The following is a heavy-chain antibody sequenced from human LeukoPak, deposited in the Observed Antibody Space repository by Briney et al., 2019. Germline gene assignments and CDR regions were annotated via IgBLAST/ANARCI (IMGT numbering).Heavy chain of an antibody. J-gene: IGHJ6*03. CDR2: IYRSGGT. CDR1: LGSISSASYY. V-gene: IGHV4-61*02. Sequence: PPEALSLTSTDPLGSISSASYYCSWARHPAGKGLEWLVRIYRSGGTSFRPSLKSRVTISLDTSKNQFSLKLSSVTAADTAVYYCARVQRPDYYYYFMDVWGKGTTVTVSS. CDR3: ARVQRPDYYYYFMDV.